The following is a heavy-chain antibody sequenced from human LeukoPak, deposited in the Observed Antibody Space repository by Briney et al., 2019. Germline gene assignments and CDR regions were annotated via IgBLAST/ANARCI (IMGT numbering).Heavy chain of an antibody. CDR3: ARVWRYDILTGYYPY. CDR2: INPNSGGT. V-gene: IGHV1-2*02. Sequence: ASVKVSCKASGYTFTVYYMHWVRQAPGQGLEWMGWINPNSGGTNYAQKFQGRVTMTRDTSISTAYMELSRLRSDDTAVYYCARVWRYDILTGYYPYWGQGTLVTVSS. D-gene: IGHD3-9*01. CDR1: GYTFTVYY. J-gene: IGHJ4*02.